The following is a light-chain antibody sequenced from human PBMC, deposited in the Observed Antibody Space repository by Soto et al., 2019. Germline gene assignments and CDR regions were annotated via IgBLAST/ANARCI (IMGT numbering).Light chain of an antibody. J-gene: IGLJ1*01. CDR2: EGS. Sequence: QSALTQPASASGSPGQSITISCTGTSSHVGSYNLVSWYQKHPGKAPKLMIYEGSKRPSGVSNRFSGSKSGNTASLTISGLQAEDEADYYCCSYAGSSTYVFGSGTKVTVL. CDR3: CSYAGSSTYV. CDR1: SSHVGSYNL. V-gene: IGLV2-23*01.